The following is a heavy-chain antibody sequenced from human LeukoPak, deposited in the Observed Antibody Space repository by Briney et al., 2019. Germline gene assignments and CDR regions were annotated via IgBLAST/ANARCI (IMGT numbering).Heavy chain of an antibody. V-gene: IGHV3-30*02. D-gene: IGHD6-19*01. CDR3: AKGRPQFISGWYSFDY. J-gene: IGHJ4*02. Sequence: GGSLRLSCAASGFTFSSYGVHWVRQAPGKGLEWVAFIRYDGSNKFYADSVKGRFTISRDNSKNTLYLQMNSLRTEDTAVYYCAKGRPQFISGWYSFDYWGQGTRVTVSS. CDR1: GFTFSSYG. CDR2: IRYDGSNK.